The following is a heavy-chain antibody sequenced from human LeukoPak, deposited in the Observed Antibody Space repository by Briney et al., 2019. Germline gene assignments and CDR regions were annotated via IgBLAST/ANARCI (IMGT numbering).Heavy chain of an antibody. V-gene: IGHV3-23*01. CDR2: ISGSGGST. J-gene: IGHJ4*02. Sequence: GGSLRLSCAAPGFTFSSYAMSWVRQAPGKGLEWVSAISGSGGSTYYADSVKGRFTISRDNSKNTLYLQMNSLRAEDTAVYYCAKTFRGIYYYDSSGYLGRDFDYWGQGTLVTVSS. D-gene: IGHD3-22*01. CDR3: AKTFRGIYYYDSSGYLGRDFDY. CDR1: GFTFSSYA.